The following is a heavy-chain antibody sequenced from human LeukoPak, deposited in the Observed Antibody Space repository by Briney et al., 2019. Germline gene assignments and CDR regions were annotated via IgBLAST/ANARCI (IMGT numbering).Heavy chain of an antibody. CDR1: GGTFSSYA. V-gene: IGHV1-69*04. CDR2: IIPIFGIA. CDR3: ARHVIAAAGPGDEAYYYYGMDV. D-gene: IGHD6-13*01. Sequence: ASVKVSCKASGGTFSSYAISWVRQAPGQGLEWMGRIIPIFGIANYAQKFQGRVTITADKSTSTAYMELSSLRSEDTAVYYCARHVIAAAGPGDEAYYYYGMDVWGQGTTVTVSS. J-gene: IGHJ6*02.